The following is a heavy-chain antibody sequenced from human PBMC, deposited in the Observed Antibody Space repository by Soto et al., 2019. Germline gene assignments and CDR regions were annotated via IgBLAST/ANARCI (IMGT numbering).Heavy chain of an antibody. V-gene: IGHV3-23*01. CDR2: IGGGGSDT. J-gene: IGHJ5*01. CDR1: RFTFSACA. Sequence: DVQLLESGGGLVQPGGSLTLSCAASRFTFSACAMSWVRQAPGKGLEWVSSIGGGGSDTYYADSVKGRFTISRDNSKNTLYLQMDSLRDEDTAVYYCAKDAVPYNGKWDWFDYWGQGTLVSVSS. D-gene: IGHD1-20*01. CDR3: AKDAVPYNGKWDWFDY.